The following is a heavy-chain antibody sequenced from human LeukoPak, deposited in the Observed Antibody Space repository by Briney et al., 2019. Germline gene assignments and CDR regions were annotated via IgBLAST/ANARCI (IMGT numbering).Heavy chain of an antibody. Sequence: PSETLSLTCTVSGGSISRYYWSWIRQPPGKGLEWIGYICYSGSTNYNPSLKSRVTISVDTSKNQFSLKLSSVTAADTAVYYCARVEFTSVFYPFDYWGQGTLVTVSS. J-gene: IGHJ4*02. V-gene: IGHV4-59*01. D-gene: IGHD2-8*01. CDR3: ARVEFTSVFYPFDY. CDR1: GGSISRYY. CDR2: ICYSGST.